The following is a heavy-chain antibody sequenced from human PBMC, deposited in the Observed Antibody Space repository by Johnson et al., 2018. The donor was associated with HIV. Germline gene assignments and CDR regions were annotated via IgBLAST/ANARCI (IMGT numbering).Heavy chain of an antibody. V-gene: IGHV3-30*04. D-gene: IGHD3-10*01. Sequence: QVQLVESGGGFVHPGGSLRLSCAASGFIFSSYAMHWVRQAPGEGLEWVAVISYDGNKTYYADSVRGLTISRDNSKNTLYLQLSSLRSEDTAVYYCARDSGVPGNDAFDIWGQGTMVTVSS. CDR3: ARDSGVPGNDAFDI. J-gene: IGHJ3*02. CDR2: ISYDGNKT. CDR1: GFIFSSYA.